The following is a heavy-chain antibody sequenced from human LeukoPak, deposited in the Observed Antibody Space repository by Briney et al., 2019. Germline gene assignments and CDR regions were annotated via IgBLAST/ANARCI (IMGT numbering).Heavy chain of an antibody. CDR2: IYYSGST. V-gene: IGHV4-31*03. CDR3: ASGGNNDNWFDP. Sequence: SETLSLTCTVSGGSISSGGYYWSRIRQHPGKGLEWIGYIYYSGSTYYNPSLKSRVTISVDTSKNQFSLKLSSVTAADTAVYYCASGGNNDNWFDPWGQGTLVTVSS. D-gene: IGHD4-23*01. J-gene: IGHJ5*02. CDR1: GGSISSGGYY.